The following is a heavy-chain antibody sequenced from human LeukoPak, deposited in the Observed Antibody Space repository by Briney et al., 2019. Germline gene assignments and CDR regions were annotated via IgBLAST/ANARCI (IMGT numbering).Heavy chain of an antibody. J-gene: IGHJ6*03. CDR2: ISGSGGST. D-gene: IGHD2-15*01. CDR1: GFTFSSYA. CDR3: AKVGCSGGSCPLYYYYYYMDV. V-gene: IGHV3-23*01. Sequence: GGSLRLSCAASGFTFSSYAMSWVRQAPGKGLEWVSAISGSGGSTYYADSVKGRFTISRDNSKNTLYLQMNSLRAEDTAIYYCAKVGCSGGSCPLYYYYYYMDVWGKGTTVTVPS.